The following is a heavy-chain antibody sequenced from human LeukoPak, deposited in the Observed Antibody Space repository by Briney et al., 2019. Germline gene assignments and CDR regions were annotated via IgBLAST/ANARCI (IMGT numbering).Heavy chain of an antibody. CDR2: ISWNSGSI. CDR1: GFIFNNYA. V-gene: IGHV3-9*01. CDR3: ASAPAAGTSEYFQH. Sequence: GGSLRLSCAGSGFIFNNYAMHWVRQPPGKGLEWVSGISWNSGSIDYADSVKGRFTISRDNAKNSLYLQMNSLRAEDTALYYCASAPAAGTSEYFQHWGQGTLVTVSS. D-gene: IGHD6-13*01. J-gene: IGHJ1*01.